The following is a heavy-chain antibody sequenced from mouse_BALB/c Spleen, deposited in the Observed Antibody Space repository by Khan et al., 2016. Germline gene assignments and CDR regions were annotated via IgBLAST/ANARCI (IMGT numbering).Heavy chain of an antibody. CDR1: GFDFRRYW. Sequence: EVQLVESGGGLVQPGGSLKLSCAASGFDFRRYWMSWVRQAPGKGLEWIGEINPDSRTINYSPSLKDKFTISRDNAKSTLYLQMSNVRSEDTAMYYCARAGYYVYLAYWGQGTLVSVSA. V-gene: IGHV4-1*02. J-gene: IGHJ3*01. CDR2: INPDSRTI. D-gene: IGHD1-1*01. CDR3: ARAGYYVYLAY.